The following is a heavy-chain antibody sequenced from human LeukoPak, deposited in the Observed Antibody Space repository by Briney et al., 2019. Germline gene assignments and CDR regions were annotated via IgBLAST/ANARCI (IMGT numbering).Heavy chain of an antibody. Sequence: GGSLRLSCAASGFIFRNYAMSWVRQTPGKGLEWVSAITGSGDSTYYADSVKGRFTISRDNSKNTLYVEMNTLRAEDTAVYYCAKWGDYDILTGYYVSDFWGQGTLVTVSS. D-gene: IGHD3-9*01. V-gene: IGHV3-23*01. J-gene: IGHJ4*02. CDR2: ITGSGDST. CDR3: AKWGDYDILTGYYVSDF. CDR1: GFIFRNYA.